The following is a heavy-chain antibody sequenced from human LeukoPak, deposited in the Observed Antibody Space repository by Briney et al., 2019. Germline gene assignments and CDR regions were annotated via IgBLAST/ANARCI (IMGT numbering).Heavy chain of an antibody. Sequence: ASVKVSCKASGDTYSMYAISWVRQAPGQGLEWMGWINPNSGGTNYAQKFQGRVTMTRDTSISTAYMELSRLRSDDTAVYYCARGGVVVPAAMHDAFDIWGQGTMVTVSS. J-gene: IGHJ3*02. D-gene: IGHD2-2*01. V-gene: IGHV1-2*02. CDR1: GDTYSMYA. CDR3: ARGGVVVPAAMHDAFDI. CDR2: INPNSGGT.